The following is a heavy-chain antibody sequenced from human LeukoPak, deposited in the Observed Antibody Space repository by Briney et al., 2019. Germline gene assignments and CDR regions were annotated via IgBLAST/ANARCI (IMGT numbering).Heavy chain of an antibody. CDR3: ARGLLGPAAAGTGDAFDI. V-gene: IGHV4-34*01. CDR1: GGSFSGYY. D-gene: IGHD6-13*01. Sequence: SETLSLTCAVYGGSFSGYYWSWIRQPPGKGLEWIGEINHSGSTNYNPSLKSRVTISVDTSKNQFSLKLSPVTAADTAVYYCARGLLGPAAAGTGDAFDIWGQGTMVTVSS. J-gene: IGHJ3*02. CDR2: INHSGST.